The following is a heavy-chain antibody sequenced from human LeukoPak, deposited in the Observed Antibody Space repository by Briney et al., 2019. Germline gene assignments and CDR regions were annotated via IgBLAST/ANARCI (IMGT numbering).Heavy chain of an antibody. D-gene: IGHD2-8*01. J-gene: IGHJ4*02. V-gene: IGHV3-7*05. CDR2: IKQDGSEK. CDR3: AKMVREFYTISYYFDY. CDR1: GFTFTNYY. Sequence: GGSLRLSCAASGFTFTNYYMTWVCQAPGKGLEWVANIKQDGSEKYYADSVKGRFTISRDNSKDTLYLQMNSLRADDTAVYYCAKMVREFYTISYYFDYWGQGTLVTVSS.